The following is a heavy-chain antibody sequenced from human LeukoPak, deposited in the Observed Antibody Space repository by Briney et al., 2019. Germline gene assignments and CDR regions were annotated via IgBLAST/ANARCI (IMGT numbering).Heavy chain of an antibody. D-gene: IGHD2-15*01. CDR2: INHSGST. J-gene: IGHJ5*02. CDR1: GRSFSGYY. Sequence: SQTLSLTCAVYGRSFSGYYWSWIRQPPGKGLEWIGEINHSGSTNYNPSLKSRVTIPVDTSKNQFSLKLSSVTAADTAVYYWARGRMSPFRSGRGWFDRWGQGTLVTASS. CDR3: ARGRMSPFRSGRGWFDR. V-gene: IGHV4-34*01.